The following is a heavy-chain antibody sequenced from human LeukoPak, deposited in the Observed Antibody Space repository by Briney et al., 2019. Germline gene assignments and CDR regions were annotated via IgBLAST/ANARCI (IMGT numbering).Heavy chain of an antibody. CDR3: ARARKGRDDHFDY. Sequence: SETLSLTCIVSGGSVSSGNYYWSWIRQPPGKGLDWIGDIYYSGSTNYNPSLKSRVTISVDTSKNQFSLKLTSVTAADTAVYYCARARKGRDDHFDYWGQGTLVTVSS. CDR1: GGSVSSGNYY. J-gene: IGHJ4*02. V-gene: IGHV4-61*01. D-gene: IGHD2-21*01. CDR2: IYYSGST.